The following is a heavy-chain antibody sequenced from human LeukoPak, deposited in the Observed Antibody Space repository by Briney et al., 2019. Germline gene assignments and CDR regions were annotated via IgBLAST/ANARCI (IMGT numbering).Heavy chain of an antibody. V-gene: IGHV4-59*08. Sequence: SETLSLTCTISGGSISDSLWSWIRQPPGKGLKWIGYTYYSGSTNYNPSLKSRVTMSLDTSENQFSLKLGSVTAADTAVYYCAKTYSSSWHYWYFNLWGRGTLVTVSS. D-gene: IGHD6-13*01. CDR3: AKTYSSSWHYWYFNL. J-gene: IGHJ2*01. CDR2: TYYSGST. CDR1: GGSISDSL.